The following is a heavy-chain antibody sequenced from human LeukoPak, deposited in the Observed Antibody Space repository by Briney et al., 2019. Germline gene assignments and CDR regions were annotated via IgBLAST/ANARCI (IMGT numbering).Heavy chain of an antibody. CDR2: ISTSGTTE. D-gene: IGHD1-26*01. CDR1: GFTFSSYE. Sequence: GGSLRLSCAASGFTFSSYEMSWVRQAPGKGLEWVSYISTSGTTEKYADSVKGRFTISRDNAKNSLYLRMYSLRAEDTAFYYCARGEQLNYFAYWGQGALVTVSS. J-gene: IGHJ4*02. CDR3: ARGEQLNYFAY. V-gene: IGHV3-48*03.